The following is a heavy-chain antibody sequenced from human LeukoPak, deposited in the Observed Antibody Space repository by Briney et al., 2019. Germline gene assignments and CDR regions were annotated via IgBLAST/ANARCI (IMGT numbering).Heavy chain of an antibody. J-gene: IGHJ4*02. CDR1: GFTFSSYS. CDR3: ARDYPGYSSSWYEFPPMRPIDY. Sequence: GGSLRLSCAASGFTFSSYSMSWVRQAPGKGLEWVANIKQDGSEKYYVDSVKGRFTISRDNAKNSLYLQMNSLRAEDTAVYYCARDYPGYSSSWYEFPPMRPIDYWGQGTLVTVSS. D-gene: IGHD6-13*01. V-gene: IGHV3-7*01. CDR2: IKQDGSEK.